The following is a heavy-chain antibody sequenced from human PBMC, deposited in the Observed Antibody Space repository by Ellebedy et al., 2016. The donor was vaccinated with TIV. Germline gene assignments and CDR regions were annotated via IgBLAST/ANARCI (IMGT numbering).Heavy chain of an antibody. CDR2: ISGNGGNT. CDR1: GFTFSIYA. CDR3: ARGITMVRGVKMVGMDV. J-gene: IGHJ6*02. Sequence: GESLKISCAASGFTFSIYAMTWVRQAPGKGLEWVSTISGNGGNTYYTDSVKGRFTISRDNSKNTLYLQMNSLRAEDTAVYYCARGITMVRGVKMVGMDVWGQGTTVTVSS. D-gene: IGHD3-10*01. V-gene: IGHV3-23*01.